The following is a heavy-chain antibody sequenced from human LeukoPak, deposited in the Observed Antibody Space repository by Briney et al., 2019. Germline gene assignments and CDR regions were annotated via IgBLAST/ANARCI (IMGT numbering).Heavy chain of an antibody. V-gene: IGHV1-46*01. CDR3: ARGVAVAGTGDY. Sequence: ASVKVSCKASGYTFTGYYMHWVRQAPGQGLEWMGIINPSGGSTSYAQKFQGRVTMTSDTSTSTDYMELSSLRSEDTAVYYCARGVAVAGTGDYWGQGTLVTVSS. CDR2: INPSGGST. CDR1: GYTFTGYY. J-gene: IGHJ4*02. D-gene: IGHD6-19*01.